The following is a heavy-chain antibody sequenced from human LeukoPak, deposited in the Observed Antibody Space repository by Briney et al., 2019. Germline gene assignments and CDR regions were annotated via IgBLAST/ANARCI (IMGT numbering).Heavy chain of an antibody. V-gene: IGHV3-7*01. Sequence: GGSLRLSCAASGFTFSSYWMSWVRQAPGKGLEWVANIKQDGSEKYYVDSVKGRFTISRDNAKNSLYLQMNSLRAEDTAVYYCARVGYSSSFPYYYYYYYMDVWGKGTTVTVSS. CDR2: IKQDGSEK. D-gene: IGHD6-6*01. CDR3: ARVGYSSSFPYYYYYYYMDV. CDR1: GFTFSSYW. J-gene: IGHJ6*03.